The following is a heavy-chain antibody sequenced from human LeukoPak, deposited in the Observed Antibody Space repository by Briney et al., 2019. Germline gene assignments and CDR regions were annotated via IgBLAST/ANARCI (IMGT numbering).Heavy chain of an antibody. Sequence: QTGGSLRLSCAASGFTFSSYGMHWVRQAPAKGLEWVAFIRYDESKTYYGDSVKGRFTISRDNAKNSLYLQMNSLRAEDTAVYYCARDPSDHFWSGYYFDYWGQGTLVTVSS. CDR1: GFTFSSYG. J-gene: IGHJ4*02. V-gene: IGHV3-30*02. D-gene: IGHD3-3*02. CDR2: IRYDESKT. CDR3: ARDPSDHFWSGYYFDY.